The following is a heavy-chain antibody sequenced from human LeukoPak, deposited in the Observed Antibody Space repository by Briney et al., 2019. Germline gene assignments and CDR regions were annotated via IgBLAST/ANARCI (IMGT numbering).Heavy chain of an antibody. CDR3: ARDVWGDRDGFFDN. CDR2: INSAGNSA. CDR1: GXSFTSYW. D-gene: IGHD5-24*01. Sequence: GGSLRLSCAASGXSFTSYWMHWVRQVPGKGLMWVARINSAGNSASYGGSVQGRFTISRDNAKNTLSLQMSSLRVEDTGIYYCARDVWGDRDGFFDNWGQGTLVTVAS. J-gene: IGHJ4*02. V-gene: IGHV3-74*01.